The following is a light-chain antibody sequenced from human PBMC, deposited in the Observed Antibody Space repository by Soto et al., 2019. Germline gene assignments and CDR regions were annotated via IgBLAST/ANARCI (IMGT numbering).Light chain of an antibody. CDR1: HSDIGAGYG. J-gene: IGLJ2*01. Sequence: QSVLTQPPSVTGAPGQRVTISCTGSHSDIGAGYGVHWYQQFPHSAPKLLIYDTTNRPSGVPDRFSGSRSGTSASQAITGLQAEDEADYYCQSFDSSRIGLLFGGGTKLTVL. CDR3: QSFDSSRIGLL. V-gene: IGLV1-40*01. CDR2: DTT.